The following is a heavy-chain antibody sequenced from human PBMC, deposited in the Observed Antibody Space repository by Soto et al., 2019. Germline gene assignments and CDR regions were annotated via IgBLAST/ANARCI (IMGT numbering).Heavy chain of an antibody. V-gene: IGHV2-5*02. J-gene: IGHJ5*01. CDR1: GFSLSSSGVS. CDR2: IDWENDR. D-gene: IGHD4-17*01. Sequence: QITLKESGPTLVKPSETLTLTCSFSGFSLSSSGVSVAWIRQSPGGALEWLALIDWENDRRYNPSLQSRLIISMATSKNQVALTMTNADPVDTGTYYCAHRGSEGRYGRGWFDSWGQGTLVIVSS. CDR3: AHRGSEGRYGRGWFDS.